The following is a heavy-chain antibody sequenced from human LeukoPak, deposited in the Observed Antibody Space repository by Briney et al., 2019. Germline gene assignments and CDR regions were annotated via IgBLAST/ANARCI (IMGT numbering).Heavy chain of an antibody. V-gene: IGHV4-61*02. CDR1: GGSISSGSYY. J-gene: IGHJ5*02. CDR3: XXXXSHXXXXDP. CDR2: IYTSGST. Sequence: SQTLSLTCTVSGGSISSGSYYWGWIRQPAGKGLEWIGRIYTSGSTNYNPSLKSRATISVDTSKNQFSLKLSSVTAPDTAVYYCXXXXSHXXXXDPWGXGTLVTVSS.